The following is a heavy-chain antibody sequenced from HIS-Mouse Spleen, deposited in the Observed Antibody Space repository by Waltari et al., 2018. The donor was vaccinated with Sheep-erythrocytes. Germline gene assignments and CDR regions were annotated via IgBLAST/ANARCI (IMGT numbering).Heavy chain of an antibody. V-gene: IGHV4-39*07. CDR1: GGSISSSSYY. Sequence: QLQLQESGPGLVKPSETLSLTCTVSGGSISSSSYYWGWIRQPPGKGLEWIGSIYYSVSTYDNPSLKSRVTRSVETSKNQFSLKLSSGTAADTAVYYCARDEGTYYDLWSGYPPSYYFDYWGQGTLVTVSS. CDR3: ARDEGTYYDLWSGYPPSYYFDY. D-gene: IGHD3-3*01. CDR2: IYYSVST. J-gene: IGHJ4*02.